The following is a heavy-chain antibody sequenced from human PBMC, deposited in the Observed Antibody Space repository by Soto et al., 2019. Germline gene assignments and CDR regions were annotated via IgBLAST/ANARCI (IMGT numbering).Heavy chain of an antibody. CDR3: ARVSLPGYYDFWSGYSGRWWFDP. V-gene: IGHV4-59*01. CDR2: IYYSGST. D-gene: IGHD3-3*01. J-gene: IGHJ5*02. Sequence: SETLSLTCTVSGGSISSYYWSWIRQPPGKGLEWIGYIYYSGSTNYNPSLKSRVTISVDTSKNQFSLKLSSVTAADTAVDYCARVSLPGYYDFWSGYSGRWWFDPWGQGTLVTVSS. CDR1: GGSISSYY.